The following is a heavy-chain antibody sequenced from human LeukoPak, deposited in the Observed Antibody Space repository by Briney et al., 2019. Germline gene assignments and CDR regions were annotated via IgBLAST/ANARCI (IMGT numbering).Heavy chain of an antibody. CDR1: GYTFTGYY. CDR3: ASLQGEATFSMIITNDVFDI. CDR2: INPNSGGT. J-gene: IGHJ3*02. Sequence: GASVKVSCKASGYTFTGYYMHWVRQAPGQGLEWMGWINPNSGGTNYAQKFQGRVTMTRDTSISTAYMELSRLRSDDTAVYYCASLQGEATFSMIITNDVFDIWGQGTMVTVSS. D-gene: IGHD2/OR15-2a*01. V-gene: IGHV1-2*02.